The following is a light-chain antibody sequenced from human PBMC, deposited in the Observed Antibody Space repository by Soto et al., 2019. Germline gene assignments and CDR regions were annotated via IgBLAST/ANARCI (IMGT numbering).Light chain of an antibody. CDR3: SSFTTTTTYV. Sequence: QSVLTQPASVSGSPGQSITISCTGTSSDVGGYNYVSWYQQHPGKAPKLIICDVTDRPSGVSNRFSGPKSGNAASLTISGLQAEDEADYYCSSFTTTTTYVFGTGTKLTVL. CDR2: DVT. J-gene: IGLJ1*01. CDR1: SSDVGGYNY. V-gene: IGLV2-14*01.